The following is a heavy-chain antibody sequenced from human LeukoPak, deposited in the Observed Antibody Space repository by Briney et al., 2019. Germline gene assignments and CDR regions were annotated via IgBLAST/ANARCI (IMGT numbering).Heavy chain of an antibody. V-gene: IGHV4-39*01. CDR1: SGSISSSNYY. CDR3: ARHPVLRYLGT. J-gene: IGHJ4*02. D-gene: IGHD3-9*01. CDR2: IYYSGST. Sequence: SETLSLTCTVSSGSISSSNYYWGWIRQPPGKGLEWIGSIYYSGSTYYNPSLKSRVTISVDTSKNQFSLKLSSVSAADTAVYYCARHPVLRYLGTWGQGTLVTVSS.